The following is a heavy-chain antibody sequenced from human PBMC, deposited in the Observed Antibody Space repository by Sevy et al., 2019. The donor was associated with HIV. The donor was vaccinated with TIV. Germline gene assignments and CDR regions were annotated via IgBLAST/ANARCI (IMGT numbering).Heavy chain of an antibody. CDR3: VSHESHFEGT. Sequence: SETLSLTCAVSGYSITSGYWWAWIRQAPGKGLEWIGGVYHNGAIHYNPSLESRVTISRDTSQNHVSLRLRSVTAADTAVYYCVSHESHFEGTWGQGIMVTVSS. J-gene: IGHJ1*01. CDR2: VYHNGAI. V-gene: IGHV4-38-2*01. D-gene: IGHD3-10*01. CDR1: GYSITSGYW.